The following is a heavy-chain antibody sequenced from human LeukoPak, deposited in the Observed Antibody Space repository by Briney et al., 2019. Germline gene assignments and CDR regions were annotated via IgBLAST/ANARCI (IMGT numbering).Heavy chain of an antibody. CDR1: GFTFKDYA. CDR3: ANLHGDYRDY. Sequence: PGGSLRLSCAASGFTFKDYAMHWVRQAPGQGLEWVSGISWNSGNIGYADSVKGRFTISRDNAKNSLYLQMNSLRPGDTALYYCANLHGDYRDYWGQGTLVTVSS. D-gene: IGHD4-17*01. J-gene: IGHJ4*02. V-gene: IGHV3-9*01. CDR2: ISWNSGNI.